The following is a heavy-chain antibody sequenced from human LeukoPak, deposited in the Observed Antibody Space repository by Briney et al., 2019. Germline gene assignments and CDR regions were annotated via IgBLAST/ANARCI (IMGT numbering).Heavy chain of an antibody. V-gene: IGHV3-30*18. Sequence: PGGSLRLSCAASGFTFSRSAVHWVRQAPGKGLEWVAVISYDGSNKYYADSVKGRFTISRDNSKNTLYLQMNSLRAEDTAVYYCAKDLRGRGYDSSGYIHWGQGTLVTVSS. J-gene: IGHJ4*02. CDR3: AKDLRGRGYDSSGYIH. CDR2: ISYDGSNK. D-gene: IGHD3-22*01. CDR1: GFTFSRSA.